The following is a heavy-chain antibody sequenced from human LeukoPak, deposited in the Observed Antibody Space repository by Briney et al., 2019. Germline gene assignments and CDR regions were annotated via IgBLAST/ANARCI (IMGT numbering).Heavy chain of an antibody. J-gene: IGHJ4*02. Sequence: SETLSLTCAVPGDSISTSAYYWDWSRQPPGKGLEWIGNIYYDGNTRYNPSLKSRVTISVDRSKNQFSLKLSSVTAADTAVYYCARRYYYGSGSPEYWGQGTQVTVSS. D-gene: IGHD3-10*01. CDR1: GDSISTSAYY. CDR3: ARRYYYGSGSPEY. V-gene: IGHV4-39*01. CDR2: IYYDGNT.